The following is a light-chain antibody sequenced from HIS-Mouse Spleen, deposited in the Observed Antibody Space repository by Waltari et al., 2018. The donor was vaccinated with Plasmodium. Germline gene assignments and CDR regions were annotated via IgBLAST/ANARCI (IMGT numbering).Light chain of an antibody. J-gene: IGLJ3*02. Sequence: SYELTQPPSVSVSPGQTARITCSGDALPKKYAYWYQQKSGQAPVLVIYEDSKRPSGIPERFSGSSSGTMATLTISGAQVEDGADYYCYSTDSSGNHRVFGGGTKL. CDR1: ALPKKY. CDR2: EDS. CDR3: YSTDSSGNHRV. V-gene: IGLV3-10*01.